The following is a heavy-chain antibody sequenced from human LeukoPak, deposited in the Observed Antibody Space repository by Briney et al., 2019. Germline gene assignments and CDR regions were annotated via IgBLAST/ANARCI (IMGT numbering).Heavy chain of an antibody. V-gene: IGHV3-23*01. J-gene: IGHJ4*02. D-gene: IGHD1-14*01. Sequence: GGSLRLSCAASGFTCSSYAMSWVRQAPGKGLAWVASITGDGTRTYYTDSVKGRFTISRDKSKNTLYLQMNSLRADETAIYYCASRPRADMGPLDYWGQGTLVTVST. CDR3: ASRPRADMGPLDY. CDR2: ITGDGTRT. CDR1: GFTCSSYA.